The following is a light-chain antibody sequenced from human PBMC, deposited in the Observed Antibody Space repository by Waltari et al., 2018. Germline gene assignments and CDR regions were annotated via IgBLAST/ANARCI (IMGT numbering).Light chain of an antibody. J-gene: IGKJ1*01. CDR3: QQRSNWPRT. Sequence: DIQMTQTPSTLSASVGDRVTITCRASQSISGWLAWYQQKPGKAPKLLIFDASKLESGVPSRFSGSGFGTDFTLTISSLEPEDFAVYYCQQRSNWPRTFGQGTKVEIK. V-gene: IGKV1-5*01. CDR1: QSISGW. CDR2: DAS.